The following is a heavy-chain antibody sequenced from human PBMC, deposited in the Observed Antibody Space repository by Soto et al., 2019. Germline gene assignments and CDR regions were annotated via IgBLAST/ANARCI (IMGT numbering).Heavy chain of an antibody. V-gene: IGHV3-48*02. Sequence: EVQLVESGGGLVQPGGSLKLSCAVSGFTFSSHAMNWVRQAPGKGLEWVAYIHGTRSIIYYADSVKGRFTISRDNAKNSLYLQMDCLRDEDTALYSCARDARNADYDYCGQGTLVTVSS. J-gene: IGHJ4*02. CDR1: GFTFSSHA. D-gene: IGHD3-16*01. CDR3: ARDARNADYDY. CDR2: IHGTRSII.